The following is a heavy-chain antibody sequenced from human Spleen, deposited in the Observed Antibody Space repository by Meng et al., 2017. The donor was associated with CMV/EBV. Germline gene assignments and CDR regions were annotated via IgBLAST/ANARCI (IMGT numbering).Heavy chain of an antibody. V-gene: IGHV3-30*03. J-gene: IGHJ3*02. CDR2: VSTDGSNK. Sequence: GESLKISCAASGFTFSTYWMSWVRQAPGTGLQWVAAVSTDGSNKYYEDSVKGRFTISRDNAKNTLYLQMNSLRAEDTAVYYCARKYNDAFDIWGQGTMVTVSS. CDR3: ARKYNDAFDI. D-gene: IGHD1-14*01. CDR1: GFTFSTYW.